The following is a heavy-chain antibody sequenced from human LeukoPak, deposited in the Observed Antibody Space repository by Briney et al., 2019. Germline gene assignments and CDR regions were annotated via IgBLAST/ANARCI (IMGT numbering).Heavy chain of an antibody. CDR3: ARAASHYDSSGSYSGAFDI. D-gene: IGHD3-22*01. V-gene: IGHV3-53*01. CDR2: IYSGGST. Sequence: GGSLRLSCAASGFTVSSNYMSWVRQAPGKGLEWVSVIYSGGSTYYADSVKGRFTISRDNSKNTLYLQMNSLRAEDTAVYYCARAASHYDSSGSYSGAFDIWGQGTMVTVSS. CDR1: GFTVSSNY. J-gene: IGHJ3*02.